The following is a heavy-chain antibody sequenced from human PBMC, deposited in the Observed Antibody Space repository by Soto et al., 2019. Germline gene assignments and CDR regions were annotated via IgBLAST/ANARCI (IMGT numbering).Heavy chain of an antibody. V-gene: IGHV1-46*01. J-gene: IGHJ4*02. CDR3: ARDQSIVVADKGAFDY. CDR2: INPSGGST. CDR1: GYTFTSYY. D-gene: IGHD6-19*01. Sequence: QVQLVQSGAEVKKPGASVKFSCKASGYTFTSYYMHWVRQAPGQGLEWMGIINPSGGSTSYAQKFQGRVTMTRDTSTSTVYMELSSLRSEDTAVYYCARDQSIVVADKGAFDYWGQGTLVTVSS.